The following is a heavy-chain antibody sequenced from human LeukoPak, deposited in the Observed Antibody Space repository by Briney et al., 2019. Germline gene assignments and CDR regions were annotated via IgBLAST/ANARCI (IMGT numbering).Heavy chain of an antibody. CDR2: IRNDGSII. CDR1: RFTFSNYG. V-gene: IGHV3-30*02. D-gene: IGHD4-17*01. CDR3: ARGIYGEYAFDI. Sequence: PGGSLRLSCAASRFTFSNYGMHWVRQGPGKGLEWVAFIRNDGSIIYYADSAKGRFTISRDNSENTLYLQMNSLRAEDTAVYYCARGIYGEYAFDIWGQGTMVTVSS. J-gene: IGHJ3*02.